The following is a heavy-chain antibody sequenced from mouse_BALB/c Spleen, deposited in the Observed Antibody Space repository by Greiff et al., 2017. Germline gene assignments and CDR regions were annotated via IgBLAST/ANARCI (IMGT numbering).Heavy chain of an antibody. CDR1: GYTFTDYA. J-gene: IGHJ2*01. CDR3: ASEYGKEDY. D-gene: IGHD2-10*02. Sequence: VQLQQSGAELVRPGVSVKISCKGSGYTFTDYAMHWVKQSHAKSLEWIGVISTYYGDASYNQKFKGKATMTVDKSSSTAYMELARLTSEDSAIYYCASEYGKEDYWGEGTTLTVSS. CDR2: ISTYYGDA. V-gene: IGHV1S137*01.